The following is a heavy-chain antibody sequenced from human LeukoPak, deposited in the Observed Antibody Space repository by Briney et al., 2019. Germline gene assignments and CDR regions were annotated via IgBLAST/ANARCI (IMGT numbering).Heavy chain of an antibody. J-gene: IGHJ3*02. CDR3: ARVNLGYSSGLWHQPTANAFDI. CDR1: GGSISSYY. V-gene: IGHV4-59*01. CDR2: IYYSGST. D-gene: IGHD6-19*01. Sequence: SETLSLTCTVSGGSISSYYWSWIRQPPGKGLEWIGYIYYSGSTNYNPPLKSRVTISVDTSKNQFSLKLSSVTAADTAVYYCARVNLGYSSGLWHQPTANAFDIWGQGTMVTVSS.